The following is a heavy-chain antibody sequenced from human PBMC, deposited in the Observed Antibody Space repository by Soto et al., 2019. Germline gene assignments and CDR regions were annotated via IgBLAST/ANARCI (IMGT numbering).Heavy chain of an antibody. J-gene: IGHJ6*04. CDR1: GFTFSSDW. CDR3: ARTADLTGGPGSGDGNYYYYGMGV. D-gene: IGHD6-25*01. CDR2: IKGGGSEK. Sequence: ASLSLACAASGFTFSSDWMSWVRQGPWKWPGWAGNIKGGGSEKDYVDSVKGRETICREIGKNSLYLQMNSLGEGDTAVYYGARTADLTGGPGSGDGNYYYYGMGVWGRGATVQASS. V-gene: IGHV3-7*03.